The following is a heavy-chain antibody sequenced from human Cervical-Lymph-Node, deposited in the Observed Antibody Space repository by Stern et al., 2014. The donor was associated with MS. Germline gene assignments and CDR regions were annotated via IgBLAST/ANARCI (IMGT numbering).Heavy chain of an antibody. V-gene: IGHV1-69*01. CDR2: ILPVFGTP. CDR1: GGTFSKFP. CDR3: ALSSETSDRWYSLGYDL. J-gene: IGHJ5*02. Sequence: QVQLGQSGAEVTKPGSSVKVSCKASGGTFSKFPSSWVRQAPGQGLEWMGGILPVFGTPTDAQECRCRVTIPADVSTSTVYMELSSLRSDDTAVYYCALSSETSDRWYSLGYDLWGQGTLVTVSS. D-gene: IGHD6-13*01.